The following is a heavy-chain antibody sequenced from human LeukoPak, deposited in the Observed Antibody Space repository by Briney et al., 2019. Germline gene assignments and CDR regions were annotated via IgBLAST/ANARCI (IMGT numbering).Heavy chain of an antibody. CDR2: IYYSGST. CDR1: GGSISSYY. D-gene: IGHD3-22*01. J-gene: IGHJ4*02. Sequence: SETLSLTCTVSGGSISSYYGSWIRQPPGKGLEWIGHIYYSGSTNYNPSLKSRVTISVDTSKNQFSLKLSSVTAADTAVYYCARTLGDSSGYYLDYWGQGTLVTVSS. V-gene: IGHV4-59*01. CDR3: ARTLGDSSGYYLDY.